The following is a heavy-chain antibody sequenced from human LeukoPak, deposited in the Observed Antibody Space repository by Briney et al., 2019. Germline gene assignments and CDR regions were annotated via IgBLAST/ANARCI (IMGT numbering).Heavy chain of an antibody. Sequence: GGSLRLSCAASGFTFSNYGMSWVRQAPGKGLEWVSGISGSGGSTYYADSVKGRFTISRDNARNSLYLQMNSLRAEDTAVYYCARLFGGVTTFDYWGQGALVTVSS. CDR2: ISGSGGST. V-gene: IGHV3-23*01. J-gene: IGHJ4*02. CDR3: ARLFGGVTTFDY. CDR1: GFTFSNYG. D-gene: IGHD2-8*02.